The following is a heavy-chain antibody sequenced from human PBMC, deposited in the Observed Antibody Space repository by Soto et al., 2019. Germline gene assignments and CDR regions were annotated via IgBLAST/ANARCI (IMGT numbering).Heavy chain of an antibody. V-gene: IGHV1-8*01. CDR3: ARGNTIFGVVIPNWFDP. CDR2: MNPNSGNT. D-gene: IGHD3-3*01. CDR1: GYTFTSYD. Sequence: ASVKVSCKASGYTFTSYDINWVRQATGQGLEWMGWMNPNSGNTGYAQKFQGRVTMTRNTSISTAYMELSSLRSEDTAVYYCARGNTIFGVVIPNWFDPWGQGTLVTVSS. J-gene: IGHJ5*02.